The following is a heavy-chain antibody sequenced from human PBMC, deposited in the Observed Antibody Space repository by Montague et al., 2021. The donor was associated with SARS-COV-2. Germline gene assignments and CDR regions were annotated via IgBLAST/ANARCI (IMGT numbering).Heavy chain of an antibody. J-gene: IGHJ3*02. CDR1: GFTFDDYA. V-gene: IGHV3-9*01. CDR2: ISWNSGNT. Sequence: SLRLSCAASGFTFDDYAMHWVRQAPGKGLEWVSGISWNSGNTGYADSVKGRFTISRDNAKNSLYLQMNSLRAEDTALYYCAKGEIGSGWYGAFDIWGQGTMVTVSS. D-gene: IGHD6-19*01. CDR3: AKGEIGSGWYGAFDI.